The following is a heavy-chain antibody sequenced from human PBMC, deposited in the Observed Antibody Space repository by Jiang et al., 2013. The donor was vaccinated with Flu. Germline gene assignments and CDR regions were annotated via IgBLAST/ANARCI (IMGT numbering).Heavy chain of an antibody. CDR3: ARRWLQFKPWAFDY. D-gene: IGHD5-24*01. J-gene: IGHJ4*02. V-gene: IGHV4-34*01. CDR2: INHSGST. CDR1: GGSFSGYY. Sequence: LLKPSETLSLTCAVYGGSFSGYYWSWIRQPPGKGLEWIGEINHSGSTNYNPSLKSRVTISVDTSKNQFSLKLSSVTAADTAVYYCARRWLQFKPWAFDYWGQGTLVTVSS.